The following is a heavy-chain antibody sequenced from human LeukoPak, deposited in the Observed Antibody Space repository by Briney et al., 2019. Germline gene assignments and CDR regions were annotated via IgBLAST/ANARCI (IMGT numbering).Heavy chain of an antibody. V-gene: IGHV1-18*01. J-gene: IGHJ4*02. D-gene: IGHD3-22*01. CDR3: ARAREDYYDSSGYDY. CDR2: ISAYNGNT. Sequence: GASVKVSCKAPGYTFTSYGISWVRQAPGQGLEWMGWISAYNGNTNYAQKLQGRVTMTTDTSTSTAYMELRSLRSDDTAVYYCARAREDYYDSSGYDYWGQGTLVTVSS. CDR1: GYTFTSYG.